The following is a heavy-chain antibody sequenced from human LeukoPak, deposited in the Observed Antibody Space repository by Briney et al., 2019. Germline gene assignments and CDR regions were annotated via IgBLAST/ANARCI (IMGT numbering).Heavy chain of an antibody. CDR2: ISYDGSNK. D-gene: IGHD1-1*01. Sequence: GGSLRLSCAASGFTFSSYGMHWVRQAPNKGLEWVAVISYDGSNKYYADSVKGRFTISRDNSKNTLHLQMNSLRIEDTAVYYCARVSHGLLEGFDYWGQGTLVTVSS. CDR3: ARVSHGLLEGFDY. J-gene: IGHJ4*02. CDR1: GFTFSSYG. V-gene: IGHV3-30*03.